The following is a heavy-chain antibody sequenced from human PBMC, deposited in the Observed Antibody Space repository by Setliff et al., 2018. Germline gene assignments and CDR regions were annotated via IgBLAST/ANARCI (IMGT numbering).Heavy chain of an antibody. V-gene: IGHV1-69*05. J-gene: IGHJ6*03. CDR1: GGTFSRSA. CDR3: AREGVDTRSSTDYRYYMDV. Sequence: GASVKVSCKASGGTFSRSAINWVRQAPGQGLEWMGGTIPSFGTTNYAQKFQGRVTIITDEFTGTAYMELSSLRTEDTAVYYCAREGVDTRSSTDYRYYMDVWGKGTTVTVSS. D-gene: IGHD5-18*01. CDR2: TIPSFGTT.